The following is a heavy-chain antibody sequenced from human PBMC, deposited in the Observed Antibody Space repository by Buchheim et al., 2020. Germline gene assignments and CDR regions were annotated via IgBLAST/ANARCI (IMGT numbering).Heavy chain of an antibody. Sequence: QVQLQQWGAGLLKPSETLSLTCAVYGGSFSGYYWSWIRQPPGKGLEWIGEINHSGSTNYNPSLKSRVTISVDTSKNQFSLKLSSVTAADTAVYYCARVYGDSYYYYGMNVWGQGTT. D-gene: IGHD4-17*01. J-gene: IGHJ6*02. V-gene: IGHV4-34*01. CDR2: INHSGST. CDR3: ARVYGDSYYYYGMNV. CDR1: GGSFSGYY.